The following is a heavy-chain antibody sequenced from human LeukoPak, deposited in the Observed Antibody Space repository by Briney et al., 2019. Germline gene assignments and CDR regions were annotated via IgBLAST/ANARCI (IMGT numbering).Heavy chain of an antibody. Sequence: SETLSLTCTVSGGSISSYYWSWIRQPPGKGLEWIGYIYYSESTNYNPSLKSRVTISVDTSKNQFSLKLSSVTAADTAVYYCARSYYYDSSFAFDIWGQGTMVTVSS. CDR2: IYYSEST. D-gene: IGHD3-22*01. CDR3: ARSYYYDSSFAFDI. J-gene: IGHJ3*02. CDR1: GGSISSYY. V-gene: IGHV4-59*01.